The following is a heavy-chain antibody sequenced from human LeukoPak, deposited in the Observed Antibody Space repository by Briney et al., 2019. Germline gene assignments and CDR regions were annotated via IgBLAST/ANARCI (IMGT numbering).Heavy chain of an antibody. Sequence: SETLSLTCAVYGGSFSGYYLSWIRQPPGKGLEWIGEINHSGSSNYNPSPRNRVTMSVDTSKNQVSLELTSVTAADTAVYYCARDLAAVAVDWFDPWGQGTLVTVSS. V-gene: IGHV4-34*01. D-gene: IGHD6-13*01. J-gene: IGHJ5*02. CDR1: GGSFSGYY. CDR3: ARDLAAVAVDWFDP. CDR2: INHSGSS.